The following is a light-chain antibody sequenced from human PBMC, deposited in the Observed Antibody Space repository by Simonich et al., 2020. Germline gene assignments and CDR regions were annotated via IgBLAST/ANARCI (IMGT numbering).Light chain of an antibody. CDR3: SSDTSSSTV. J-gene: IGLJ3*02. V-gene: IGLV2-14*01. CDR1: SSDVGGYNY. CDR2: DVS. Sequence: QSALTQPASVSGSPGQSITISCTGTSSDVGGYNYVSWYQQHPGKAPKLMIYDVSNRPSGVSNRFSGSKSGNTASLTISGLQAEDEADYYCSSDTSSSTVFGGGTKLTVL.